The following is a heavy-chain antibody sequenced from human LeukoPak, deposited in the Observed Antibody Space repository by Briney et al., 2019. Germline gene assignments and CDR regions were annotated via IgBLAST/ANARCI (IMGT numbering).Heavy chain of an antibody. J-gene: IGHJ4*02. D-gene: IGHD3-10*01. CDR2: ISSSSSTI. V-gene: IGHV3-48*01. Sequence: GGSLRLSCAASGFTFSSYGMHWVRQAPGKGLEWVSYISSSSSTIYYADSVKGRFTISRDNAKNSLYLQMNSLRAEDTAVYYCARGGSGSYNYWGQGTLVTVSS. CDR1: GFTFSSYG. CDR3: ARGGSGSYNY.